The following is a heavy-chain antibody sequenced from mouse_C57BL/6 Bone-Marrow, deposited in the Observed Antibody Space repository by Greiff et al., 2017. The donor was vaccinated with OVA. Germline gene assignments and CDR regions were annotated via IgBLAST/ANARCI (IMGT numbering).Heavy chain of an antibody. CDR2: ISSGSSTI. V-gene: IGHV5-17*01. CDR1: GFTFSDYG. Sequence: DVMLVESGGGLVKPGGSLKLSCAASGFTFSDYGMHWVRQAPEKGLEWVAYISSGSSTIYYADTVKGRFTISRDNAKNTLFLQMTSLRSEDTAMYYCARRVTGTSYYAMDYWGQGTSVTVSS. CDR3: ARRVTGTSYYAMDY. J-gene: IGHJ4*01. D-gene: IGHD4-1*01.